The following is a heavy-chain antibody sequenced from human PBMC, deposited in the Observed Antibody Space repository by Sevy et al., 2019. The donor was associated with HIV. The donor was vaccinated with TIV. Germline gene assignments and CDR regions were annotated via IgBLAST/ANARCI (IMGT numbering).Heavy chain of an antibody. V-gene: IGHV3-30*18. Sequence: RGSLRLSCAASGFTFSSYGMHWVRQAPGKGLEWVAVISYDGSNKYYADSVKGRFTISRDNSKNTLYLQMNSLRAEDTAVYYCAKDMSDGNYDFWSGYSRRPDVWGQGTTVTVSS. CDR3: AKDMSDGNYDFWSGYSRRPDV. D-gene: IGHD3-3*01. J-gene: IGHJ6*02. CDR2: ISYDGSNK. CDR1: GFTFSSYG.